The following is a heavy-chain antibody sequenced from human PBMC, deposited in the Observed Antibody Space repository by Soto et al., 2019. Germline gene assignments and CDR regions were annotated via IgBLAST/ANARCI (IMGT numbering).Heavy chain of an antibody. CDR3: ARDGYSGRSDGFDI. J-gene: IGHJ3*02. CDR1: GFTFSAYT. CDR2: ISYDGSSE. Sequence: QMQLVESGGGVVQPGRSLRLSCAASGFTFSAYTMHWVRQAPGKGLEWVAVISYDGSSERYTDPVNGRFTVSRDNPKSTLYLQMNSLRAEDTATYYCARDGYSGRSDGFDIWGQGTMVTVSS. D-gene: IGHD1-26*01. V-gene: IGHV3-30*14.